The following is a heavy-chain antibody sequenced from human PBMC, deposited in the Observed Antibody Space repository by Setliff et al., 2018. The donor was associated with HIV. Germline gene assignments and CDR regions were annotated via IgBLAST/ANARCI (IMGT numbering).Heavy chain of an antibody. Sequence: ASVKVSCKASGYTFINYAIHWVRQAPGHRLEWMGWINSDKGNTKYSQKFQGRITITSDTSASTAYIEVSSLKSEDTAVYYCASLGVAVTGTVDYWGQGTLVTVSS. J-gene: IGHJ4*02. CDR1: GYTFINYA. D-gene: IGHD6-19*01. V-gene: IGHV1-3*01. CDR2: INSDKGNT. CDR3: ASLGVAVTGTVDY.